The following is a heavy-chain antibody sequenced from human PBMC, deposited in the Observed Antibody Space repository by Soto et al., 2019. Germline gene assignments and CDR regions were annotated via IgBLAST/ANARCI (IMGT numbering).Heavy chain of an antibody. V-gene: IGHV1-18*04. J-gene: IGHJ4*02. CDR2: ISDYNSNK. CDR3: ARTGGGMAARPLEY. D-gene: IGHD6-6*01. Sequence: QVQLVQSGGEVKKPGASVELSCRTSGYMFTTYGMSWVRQAPGQGLECMAWISDYNSNKKYAQKFQDRVTMTTNTSTSTVSMELRNLTSDDTGTYFCARTGGGMAARPLEYWGQGTLVTVSS. CDR1: GYMFTTYG.